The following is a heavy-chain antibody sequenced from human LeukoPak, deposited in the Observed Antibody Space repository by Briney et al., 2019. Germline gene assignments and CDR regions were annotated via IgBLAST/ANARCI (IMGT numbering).Heavy chain of an antibody. V-gene: IGHV3-30*03. Sequence: PGGSLRLSCAASGFTFSSYGMHWVRQAPGKGLEWVAVISYDGSNKYYADSVKGRFTTSRDNSKNTLYLQMNSLRAEDTAVYYCASRYSYGYSLDYWGQGTLVTVSS. CDR1: GFTFSSYG. CDR3: ASRYSYGYSLDY. J-gene: IGHJ4*02. D-gene: IGHD5-18*01. CDR2: ISYDGSNK.